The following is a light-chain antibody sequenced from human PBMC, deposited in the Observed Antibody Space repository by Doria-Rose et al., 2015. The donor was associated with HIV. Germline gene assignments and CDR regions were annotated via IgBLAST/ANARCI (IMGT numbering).Light chain of an antibody. Sequence: TQSPGTLSLSPRERATLSCRASQRFSSTYLGWYQQQPGQAPSLLIYDGSTRATGIPDRFSASGSGTDFTLTINRLEPEDFALYYCHQYGTSWTFGQGTKVEI. J-gene: IGKJ1*01. V-gene: IGKV3-20*01. CDR3: HQYGTSWT. CDR1: QRFSSTY. CDR2: DGS.